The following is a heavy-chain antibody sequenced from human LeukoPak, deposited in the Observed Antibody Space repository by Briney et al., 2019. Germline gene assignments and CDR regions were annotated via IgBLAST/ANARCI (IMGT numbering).Heavy chain of an antibody. CDR1: GFTFSSYS. Sequence: PGGSLRLSCAASGFTFSSYSINWVRQAPGKGLEWVSSISSSSSYIYYADSVKGRFTISRDNAKNSLYLQMNSLRAEDTAVYYCARDLEDIAVASPDYYYYVDVWGKGTTVTVSS. D-gene: IGHD6-19*01. CDR2: ISSSSSYI. J-gene: IGHJ6*03. V-gene: IGHV3-21*01. CDR3: ARDLEDIAVASPDYYYYVDV.